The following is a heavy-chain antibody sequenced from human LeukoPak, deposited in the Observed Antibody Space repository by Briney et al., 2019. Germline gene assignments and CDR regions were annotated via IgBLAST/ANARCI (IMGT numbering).Heavy chain of an antibody. Sequence: SETLSLTCTVSGGSISSYYWSWIREPPGKGLEWIGYIYYSGSTNYNPSLKSRVTISVDTSKNQFSLKLSSVTAADTAVYYCARESRGYADYWGQGTLVTVSS. V-gene: IGHV4-59*01. CDR1: GGSISSYY. CDR3: ARESRGYADY. CDR2: IYYSGST. D-gene: IGHD3-3*01. J-gene: IGHJ4*02.